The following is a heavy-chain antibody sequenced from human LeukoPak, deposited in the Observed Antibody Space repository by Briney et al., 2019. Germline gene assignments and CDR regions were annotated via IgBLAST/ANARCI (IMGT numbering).Heavy chain of an antibody. CDR3: ARDPKADYGDYDGAFDI. J-gene: IGHJ3*02. V-gene: IGHV3-21*01. D-gene: IGHD4-17*01. Sequence: GGSLRLSCAASGFTFSSYHINWVRQAPGKGLEWVSSISSSSSHIYYADSVKGRFTISRDNAKNSLYLQMNSLRAEDTAVYYCARDPKADYGDYDGAFDIWGQGTMVTVSS. CDR2: ISSSSSHI. CDR1: GFTFSSYH.